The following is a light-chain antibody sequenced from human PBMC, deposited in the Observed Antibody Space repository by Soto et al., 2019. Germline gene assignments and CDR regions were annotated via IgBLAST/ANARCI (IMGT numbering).Light chain of an antibody. CDR2: EVF. J-gene: IGLJ1*01. Sequence: QSVLTQPASVSGSPGQSITISCTGTDTDIGGYNYVSWYQQHPGRAPKLIIYEVFYRPSGISSRFSGSKSGNTATLTIAGLQGEEEADYYCSSHRSTSPYVFGTGTKVTV. V-gene: IGLV2-14*01. CDR3: SSHRSTSPYV. CDR1: DTDIGGYNY.